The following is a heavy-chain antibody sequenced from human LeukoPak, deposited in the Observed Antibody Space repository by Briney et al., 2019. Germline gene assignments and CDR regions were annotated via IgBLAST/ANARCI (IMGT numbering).Heavy chain of an antibody. CDR3: ARDRKYCSSISCYYYFDY. D-gene: IGHD2-2*01. Sequence: SETLSLTRTVSGGSISSYSWSWIRQPAGKGLEWIGRIYTSGSTNYNPSLKSRVTMSLDTSKNQFSLKLSSVTAADTAVYYCARDRKYCSSISCYYYFDYWGQGTLVTVSS. CDR2: IYTSGST. CDR1: GGSISSYS. J-gene: IGHJ4*02. V-gene: IGHV4-4*07.